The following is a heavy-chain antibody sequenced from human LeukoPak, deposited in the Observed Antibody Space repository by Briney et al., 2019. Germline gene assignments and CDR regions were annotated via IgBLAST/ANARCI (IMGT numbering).Heavy chain of an antibody. CDR2: INPNSGGT. D-gene: IGHD5-18*01. J-gene: IGHJ4*02. CDR1: GYTFTGYY. Sequence: ASVKVSCKASGYTFTGYYMHWVRQAPGQGLEWMGWINPNSGGTNYAQKFQGRVTMTRDTSISTAYMELSRLRSDDTAVYYCARVYGYSYGGLYYFDYWGQGTLVTVSS. CDR3: ARVYGYSYGGLYYFDY. V-gene: IGHV1-2*02.